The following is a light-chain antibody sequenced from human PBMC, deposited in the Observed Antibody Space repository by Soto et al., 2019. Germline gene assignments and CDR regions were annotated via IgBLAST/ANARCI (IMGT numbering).Light chain of an antibody. Sequence: QSVLTQPASVSGSPGQSITISCTGSSSDVGGYNYVSWYQQYPGKAPKLMIYEVNNRPSGVSNRFSGSKSGNTASLTISGLQAEDEADYYCSSYTTSNTLAVFGGGTQLTVL. CDR3: SSYTTSNTLAV. CDR1: SSDVGGYNY. CDR2: EVN. J-gene: IGLJ3*02. V-gene: IGLV2-14*01.